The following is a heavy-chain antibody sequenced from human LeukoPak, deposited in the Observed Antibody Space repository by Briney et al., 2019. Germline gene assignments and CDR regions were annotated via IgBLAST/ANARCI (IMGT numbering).Heavy chain of an antibody. D-gene: IGHD2-2*01. CDR2: ISGSGGST. Sequence: PGGSLRLSCAASGFTFSSYAISWVRQAPGNGPEWVSAISGSGGSTYYADSVKGRFTISRDNSKNTLYLQMNSLRAEDTAVYYCAKKRYQLLSHFDYWGQGTLVTVSS. V-gene: IGHV3-23*01. J-gene: IGHJ4*02. CDR3: AKKRYQLLSHFDY. CDR1: GFTFSSYA.